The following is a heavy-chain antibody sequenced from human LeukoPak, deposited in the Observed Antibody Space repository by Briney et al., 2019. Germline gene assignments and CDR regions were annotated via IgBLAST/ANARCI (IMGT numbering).Heavy chain of an antibody. CDR2: ISGSGGST. CDR3: ARRGDARHFDY. D-gene: IGHD6-6*01. V-gene: IGHV3-23*01. Sequence: GGSLRLSCAASGFTFSSYAMSWVRQAPGKGLEWVSAISGSGGSTYYADSVKGRFTISRDNAKNSLYLQMNSLRAEDTAVYYCARRGDARHFDYWGQGTLVTVSS. CDR1: GFTFSSYA. J-gene: IGHJ4*02.